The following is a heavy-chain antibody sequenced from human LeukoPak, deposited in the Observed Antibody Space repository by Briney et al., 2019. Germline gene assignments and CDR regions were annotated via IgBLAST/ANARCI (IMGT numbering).Heavy chain of an antibody. CDR2: IYYSGST. D-gene: IGHD6-13*01. V-gene: IGHV4-59*01. CDR3: ARWYSSSWYGEYFDY. CDR1: GGSISSYY. Sequence: PSETLSLTCTVSGGSISSYYWSWIRQPPGKGLEWIGYIYYSGSTNYNPSLKSRVTISVDTSKNQFSLKLSSVNAADTAMYYYARWYSSSWYGEYFDYWGQGTLVTVSS. J-gene: IGHJ4*02.